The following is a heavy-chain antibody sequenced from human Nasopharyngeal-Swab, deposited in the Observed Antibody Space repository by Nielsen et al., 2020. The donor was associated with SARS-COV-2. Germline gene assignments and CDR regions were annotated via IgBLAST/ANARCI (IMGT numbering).Heavy chain of an antibody. D-gene: IGHD6-19*01. V-gene: IGHV4-59*01. J-gene: IGHJ4*02. Sequence: SETLSLTCTVSGGSISSYYWSWIRQPPGKGLEWIGYIYYSGSTNYNPSLKSRVTISVDTSKNQFSLKLSSVTAADTAVYYCARGPSSGWYVNYYFDYWGQGTLVTVSS. CDR1: GGSISSYY. CDR2: IYYSGST. CDR3: ARGPSSGWYVNYYFDY.